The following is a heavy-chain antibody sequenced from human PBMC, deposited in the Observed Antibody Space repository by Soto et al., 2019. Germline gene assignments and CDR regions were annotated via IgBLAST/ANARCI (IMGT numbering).Heavy chain of an antibody. Sequence: GGSLRLSCAASGFTFSSYGMHWVRQAPGKGLEWVAVIWYDGSNKYYADSVKGRFTISRDNSKNTLYLQMNSLRAEDTAVYYCARDHSSGWSPYYFDYWGQGTLVTVS. CDR2: IWYDGSNK. CDR3: ARDHSSGWSPYYFDY. V-gene: IGHV3-33*01. D-gene: IGHD6-19*01. CDR1: GFTFSSYG. J-gene: IGHJ4*02.